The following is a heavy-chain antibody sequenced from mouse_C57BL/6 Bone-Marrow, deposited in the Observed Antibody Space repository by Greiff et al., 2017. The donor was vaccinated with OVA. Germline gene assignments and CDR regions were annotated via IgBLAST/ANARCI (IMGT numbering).Heavy chain of an antibody. J-gene: IGHJ2*01. CDR2: INPDGGST. CDR1: EYEFPSYD. Sequence: EVKLQQSGGGLVQPGESLKLSCESTEYEFPSYDISWVSKTPGQRLELVGAINPDGGSTYYKDTMESRFIISRDKTKKTLYLQMSSLRAEDTALYYCSRHYSFDYWGQGTTLTVSS. V-gene: IGHV5-2*01. CDR3: SRHYSFDY.